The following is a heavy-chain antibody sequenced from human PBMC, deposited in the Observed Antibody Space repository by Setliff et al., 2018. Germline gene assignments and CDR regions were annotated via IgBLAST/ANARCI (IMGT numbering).Heavy chain of an antibody. Sequence: SETLSLTCTVSSGSIINYYWSWIRQPPGRPLEWIGYIKYDGTTDYNPSLDSRVTMSVDTSKNQFSLKLKSVTAADTAMYYCARVDFTMIQGVIGHWGQGTLVTVSS. CDR1: SGSIINYY. D-gene: IGHD3-10*01. CDR3: ARVDFTMIQGVIGH. CDR2: IKYDGTT. V-gene: IGHV4-59*01. J-gene: IGHJ1*01.